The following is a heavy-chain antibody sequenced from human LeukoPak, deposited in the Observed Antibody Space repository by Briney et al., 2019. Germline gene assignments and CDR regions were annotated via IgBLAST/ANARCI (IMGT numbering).Heavy chain of an antibody. J-gene: IGHJ3*01. D-gene: IGHD3-22*01. Sequence: PGGSLRLPCTGYGFTFRRYAMSWVRQAPGKGLEWVGSSSDSGGSAYYTDAVKGRFTISRDNSKNTLYVQMDNLRADDTALYYCAKDAPFYDSSGDPDHAFDFWGQGTMVTVSS. V-gene: IGHV3-23*01. CDR1: GFTFRRYA. CDR3: AKDAPFYDSSGDPDHAFDF. CDR2: SSDSGGSA.